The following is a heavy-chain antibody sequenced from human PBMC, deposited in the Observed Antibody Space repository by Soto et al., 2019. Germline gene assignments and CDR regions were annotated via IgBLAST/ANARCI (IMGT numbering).Heavy chain of an antibody. J-gene: IGHJ6*02. V-gene: IGHV3-64D*08. D-gene: IGHD1-26*01. CDR2: ISSNGGST. CDR3: VKDHNWSGSYLNRRVHYYYYGMDV. CDR1: GFTFSSYA. Sequence: GGSLRLSCSASGFTFSSYAMHWVRQAPGKGLEYVSAISSNGGSTYYADSVKGRFTISRDNSKNTLYLQMSSLRAEDTAVYYCVKDHNWSGSYLNRRVHYYYYGMDVWGQGTTVTVSS.